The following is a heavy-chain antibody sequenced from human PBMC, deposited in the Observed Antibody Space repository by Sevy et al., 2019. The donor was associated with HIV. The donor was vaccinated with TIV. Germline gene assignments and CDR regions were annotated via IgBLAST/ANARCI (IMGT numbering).Heavy chain of an antibody. Sequence: GGSLRLSCAASGFTFSSYSMNWVRQAPGKGLEWVSYISSSSSTIYYADSVKGRFTISRDNAKNSLYLQMNSLRAEDTAVYYCASDRELYDFWSGYDYASFDYWGQGTLVTVSS. J-gene: IGHJ4*02. V-gene: IGHV3-48*01. CDR2: ISSSSSTI. CDR3: ASDRELYDFWSGYDYASFDY. D-gene: IGHD3-3*01. CDR1: GFTFSSYS.